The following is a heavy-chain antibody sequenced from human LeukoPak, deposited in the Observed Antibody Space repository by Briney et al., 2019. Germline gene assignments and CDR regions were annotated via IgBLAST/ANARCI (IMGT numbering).Heavy chain of an antibody. CDR2: INHSGST. D-gene: IGHD3-3*01. Sequence: PSETLSLTCAVYGGSFSGYYWSWIRQPPGKGLEWIGEINHSGSTNYNPSLKSRVTISVDPSKNQFSLKLSSVTAADTAVYYCARDLRITIFGVVISNWFDPWGQGTLVTVSS. CDR1: GGSFSGYY. CDR3: ARDLRITIFGVVISNWFDP. J-gene: IGHJ5*02. V-gene: IGHV4-34*01.